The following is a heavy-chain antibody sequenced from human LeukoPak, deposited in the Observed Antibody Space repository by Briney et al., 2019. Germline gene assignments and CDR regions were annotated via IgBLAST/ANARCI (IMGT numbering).Heavy chain of an antibody. J-gene: IGHJ5*02. CDR1: GGSFSGYY. V-gene: IGHV4-34*01. Sequence: SETLSLTCAVYGGSFSGYYWSWIRQPPGKGLEWIGEINHSGSTNYNPPLKSRVTISVDTSKNQFSLQLSSVTAADTAVYYCARTARRWSARLNWFDPWGQGTLVTVSS. CDR2: INHSGST. CDR3: ARTARRWSARLNWFDP. D-gene: IGHD6-6*01.